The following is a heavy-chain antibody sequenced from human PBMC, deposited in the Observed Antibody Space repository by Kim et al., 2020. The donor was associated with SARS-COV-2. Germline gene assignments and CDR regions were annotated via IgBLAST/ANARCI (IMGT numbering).Heavy chain of an antibody. J-gene: IGHJ5*02. V-gene: IGHV3-15*01. Sequence: GGSLRLSCAASGFTISNAWMSWVRQAPGKGLEWVGRIKSKTDGGTTEYAAPVKGRFTISRDDSTNTLFLQMSSLKTEDTALYYCTRWNSGNYYDASWGQRTLVTVSS. CDR3: TRWNSGNYYDAS. CDR2: IKSKTDGGTT. D-gene: IGHD1-26*01. CDR1: GFTISNAW.